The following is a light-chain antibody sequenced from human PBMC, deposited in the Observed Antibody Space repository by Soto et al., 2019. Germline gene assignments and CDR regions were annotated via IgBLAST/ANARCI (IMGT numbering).Light chain of an antibody. V-gene: IGKV1-5*01. CDR1: QSISSW. Sequence: DIQMTQSPSTLYASVGDRVTITCRASQSISSWLAWYQQKPGKAPKLLIYDVSSLESGVPSRFSGSGSGTEFTLTISSLQPDDIATYYFQQYDTFWTFGQGTKVEIK. J-gene: IGKJ1*01. CDR3: QQYDTFWT. CDR2: DVS.